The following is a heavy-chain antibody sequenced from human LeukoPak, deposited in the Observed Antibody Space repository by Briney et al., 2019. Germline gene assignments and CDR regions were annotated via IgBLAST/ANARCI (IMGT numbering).Heavy chain of an antibody. CDR2: IIPMAGKP. CDR1: GGTFSTDA. Sequence: SVKVSCKASGGTFSTDALSWVRQAPGQGLEWMGRIIPMAGKPNYAQNFQGRVTITADRSTSTAYMELSSLRSEDTAVYYCASPTSPVAGTYYYYYCMDVWGQGTTVTVSS. D-gene: IGHD6-19*01. J-gene: IGHJ6*02. V-gene: IGHV1-69*04. CDR3: ASPTSPVAGTYYYYYCMDV.